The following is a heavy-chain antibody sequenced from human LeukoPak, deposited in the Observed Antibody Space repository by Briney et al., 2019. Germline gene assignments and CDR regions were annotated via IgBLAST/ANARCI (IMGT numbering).Heavy chain of an antibody. D-gene: IGHD3-10*01. CDR2: INPSGGST. J-gene: IGHJ4*02. V-gene: IGHV1-46*02. Sequence: ASVTVSCKQCGYTFNSYWWQLVRQAPGQGLEWMGIINPSGGSTSYAQKFQGRVTMTRDTSTSTVYMELSSLRSEDTAVYYCAREGSQGSLDYWGQGTLVTVSS. CDR1: GYTFNSYW. CDR3: AREGSQGSLDY.